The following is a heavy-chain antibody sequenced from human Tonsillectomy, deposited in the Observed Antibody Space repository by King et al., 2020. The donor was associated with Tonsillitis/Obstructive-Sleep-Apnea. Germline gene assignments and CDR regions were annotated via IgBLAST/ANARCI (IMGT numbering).Heavy chain of an antibody. V-gene: IGHV3-23*04. CDR3: AKDYINGNGIYEAFDL. J-gene: IGHJ3*01. CDR1: GFTFSHYA. D-gene: IGHD1-20*01. CDR2: IGGSET. Sequence: EQLVQSGGGLVQPGGSLRLSCAVSGFTFSHYAMSWVRQAPGKGLEWVSTIGGSETYYADAVKGRFTISRENSKNTLYLEINSLRAEDTAVYYCAKDYINGNGIYEAFDLWGQGTMVTVSS.